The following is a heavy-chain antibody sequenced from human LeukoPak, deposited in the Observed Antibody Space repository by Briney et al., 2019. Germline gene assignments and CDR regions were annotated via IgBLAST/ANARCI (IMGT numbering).Heavy chain of an antibody. D-gene: IGHD6-13*01. Sequence: SETLSLTCTVSGASISSYYWTWIRQTPGKGLEWIGYMSYRGTTNYRTTNYNPSLRSRVTISEDTSQKQFFLGLSSVTAADTAVYYCARGIADRYNWFDPWGQGILVTVSS. J-gene: IGHJ5*02. CDR3: ARGIADRYNWFDP. V-gene: IGHV4-59*12. CDR1: GASISSYY. CDR2: MSYRGTTNYRTT.